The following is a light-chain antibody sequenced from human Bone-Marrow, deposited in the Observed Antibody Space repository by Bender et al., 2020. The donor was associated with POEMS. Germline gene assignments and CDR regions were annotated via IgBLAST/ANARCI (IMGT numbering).Light chain of an antibody. CDR2: DVS. CDR1: SSDVGGYNY. CDR3: SSYAGSNNAVV. V-gene: IGLV2-14*01. J-gene: IGLJ2*01. Sequence: QSALTQPASVSGSPGQSITISCTGTSSDVGGYNYVSWYQQHPGKAPKLMIYDVSNRPSGVSNRFSGSKSAYTASLTVSGLQAEDEADYYCSSYAGSNNAVVFGGGTKLTVL.